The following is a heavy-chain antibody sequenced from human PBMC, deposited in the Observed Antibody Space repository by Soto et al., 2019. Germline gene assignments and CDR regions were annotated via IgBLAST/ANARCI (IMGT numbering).Heavy chain of an antibody. CDR3: ARGQGYCSGGICYYYYYGMDV. V-gene: IGHV1-69*13. CDR1: GGTFSSDA. D-gene: IGHD2-15*01. J-gene: IGHJ6*02. Sequence: SVNGSCKACGGTFSSDAFSWVRQAPGQGVEWVGGISPTSGTANYAPKFQGRATTTADESTSTAYMELSSLTSEDPAVYSCARGQGYCSGGICYYYYYGMDVWGQGTTVTVSS. CDR2: ISPTSGTA.